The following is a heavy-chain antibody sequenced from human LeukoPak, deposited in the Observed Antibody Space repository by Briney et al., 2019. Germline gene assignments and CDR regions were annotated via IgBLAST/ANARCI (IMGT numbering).Heavy chain of an antibody. CDR1: GGSISSGGYF. J-gene: IGHJ4*02. V-gene: IGHV4-61*02. CDR3: ARSKSGAPDY. D-gene: IGHD1-26*01. CDR2: FYASGST. Sequence: SETLSLTCTVSGGSISSGGYFWSWIRQPAGKGLEWIGRFYASGSTNYNPSLQSRVTISVDTSKNQFSLKLSSVTAADTAVYYCARSKSGAPDYWGQGTLVTVSS.